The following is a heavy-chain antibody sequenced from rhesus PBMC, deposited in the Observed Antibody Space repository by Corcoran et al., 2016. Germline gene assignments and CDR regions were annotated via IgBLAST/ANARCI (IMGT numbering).Heavy chain of an antibody. J-gene: IGHJ4*01. D-gene: IGHD2-21*01. CDR1: GGSISSSY. CDR3: ARVKRMVAMPTYFDY. CDR2: IYGSGSST. Sequence: QLQLQESGPGLVQPSETLSVTCAVSGGSISSSYWSWIRQAPGKGLEWIGYIYGSGSSTNYNPSLKSRVTLSVDTSKNQLSLKLGSVTTADTAVYYCARVKRMVAMPTYFDYWGQGVLVTVSS. V-gene: IGHV4-169*01.